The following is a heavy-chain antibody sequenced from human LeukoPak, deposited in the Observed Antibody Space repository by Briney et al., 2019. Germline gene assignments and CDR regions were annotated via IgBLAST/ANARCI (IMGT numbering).Heavy chain of an antibody. D-gene: IGHD3-3*01. CDR3: ARMSGSGYHKINDYYGMDV. V-gene: IGHV4-59*04. Sequence: SETLSLTCTVSGGSISNNYWSWFRQPPGKGLEWIGYIYYSGSTYYNPSLKSRVTISVDTSKNQFSLKLSSVTAADTAVYYCARMSGSGYHKINDYYGMDVWGQGTTVTVSS. CDR1: GGSISNNY. CDR2: IYYSGST. J-gene: IGHJ6*02.